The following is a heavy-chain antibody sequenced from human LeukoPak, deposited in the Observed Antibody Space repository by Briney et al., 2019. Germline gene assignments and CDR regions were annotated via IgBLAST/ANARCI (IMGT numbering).Heavy chain of an antibody. D-gene: IGHD3-22*01. V-gene: IGHV3-23*01. CDR2: ISGSGGST. J-gene: IGHJ4*02. CDR3: AKDQEITMIVAASFDY. Sequence: GGSLRLSCAASGFTFSSYAMSWVRQAPGKGLEWVSAISGSGGSTYYADSVKGRFTISRDNSKNTLYLQMNSLRAEDTAVYYCAKDQEITMIVAASFDYWGQGTLVTVSS. CDR1: GFTFSSYA.